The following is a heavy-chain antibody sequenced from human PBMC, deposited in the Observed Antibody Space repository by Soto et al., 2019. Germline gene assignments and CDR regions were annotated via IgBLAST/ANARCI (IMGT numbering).Heavy chain of an antibody. CDR3: ARSSKRYYDILTGYFPYYYYGMDV. D-gene: IGHD3-9*01. CDR1: GGSISSGGYY. V-gene: IGHV4-39*01. CDR2: IYYSGST. J-gene: IGHJ6*02. Sequence: SETLSLTCTVSGGSISSGGYYWSWIRQHPGKGLEWIGSIYYSGSTYYNPSLKSRVTISVDTSKNQFSLKLSSVTAADTAVYYCARSSKRYYDILTGYFPYYYYGMDVWGQGTTVTVS.